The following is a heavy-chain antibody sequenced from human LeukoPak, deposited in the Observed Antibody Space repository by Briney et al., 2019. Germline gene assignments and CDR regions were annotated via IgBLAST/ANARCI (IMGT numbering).Heavy chain of an antibody. Sequence: SETLSLTCTVSGGSISSSSYYWGWIRQPPGKGLDWIGSIYYSGSTYYKPSLKSRVTISVDTSKNQFSLKLSSVTATDTAVYYCARRRSGYGQIDYWGQGTLVTVSS. CDR2: IYYSGST. CDR3: ARRRSGYGQIDY. CDR1: GGSISSSSYY. J-gene: IGHJ4*02. V-gene: IGHV4-39*01. D-gene: IGHD5-12*01.